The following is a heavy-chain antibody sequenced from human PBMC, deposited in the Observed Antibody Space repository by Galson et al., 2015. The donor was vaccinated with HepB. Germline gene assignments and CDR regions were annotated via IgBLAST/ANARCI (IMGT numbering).Heavy chain of an antibody. CDR3: AGLQGAYYGMDV. CDR2: ISGSTIYT. V-gene: IGHV3-11*06. CDR1: AFTFSDYY. J-gene: IGHJ6*02. Sequence: SLRLSCAASAFTFSDYYMSWIRQAPGKGLEWVSYISGSTIYTNYADSVKGRFTISRDNAKNSLFLQMNSLRAEDTAVYYCAGLQGAYYGMDVWGQGTTVTVSS.